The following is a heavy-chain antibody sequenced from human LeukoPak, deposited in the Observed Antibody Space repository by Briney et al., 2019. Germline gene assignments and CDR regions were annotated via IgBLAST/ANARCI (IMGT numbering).Heavy chain of an antibody. Sequence: SETLSLTCTVSGVSISSYYLSWIRQPAGKGLEWIGRIYTSGSTNYNPSLKSRVTMSVDTSKNQFSLKLSSVTAADTAVYYCARWYGYDSSGYSFDYWGQGTLVTVSS. CDR3: ARWYGYDSSGYSFDY. CDR2: IYTSGST. D-gene: IGHD3-22*01. J-gene: IGHJ4*02. CDR1: GVSISSYY. V-gene: IGHV4-4*07.